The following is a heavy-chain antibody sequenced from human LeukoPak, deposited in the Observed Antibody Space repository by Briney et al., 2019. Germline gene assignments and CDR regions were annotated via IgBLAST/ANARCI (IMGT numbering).Heavy chain of an antibody. CDR2: ITGSGDNT. Sequence: GGSLRLSCAASGLAFSNFAMHWVRQAPGKGLEWVSRITGSGDNTYYLDSVKGRFTISRDNSKNTLYLQMNSLGAEDTATYYCARRSCSNGSCFGFTQDYWGQGTLVTVSS. CDR1: GLAFSNFA. D-gene: IGHD2-8*01. V-gene: IGHV3-23*01. J-gene: IGHJ4*02. CDR3: ARRSCSNGSCFGFTQDY.